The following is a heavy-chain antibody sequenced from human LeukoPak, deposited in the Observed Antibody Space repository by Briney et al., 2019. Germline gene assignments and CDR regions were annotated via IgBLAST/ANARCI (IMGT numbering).Heavy chain of an antibody. CDR1: GYTFTSYY. D-gene: IGHD1-26*01. J-gene: IGHJ6*03. CDR2: INPSGGST. CDR3: ARAKGPSRTKSRYIVGALYMDV. Sequence: ASVKVSCKASGYTFTSYYMHWVRQAPGQGLEWMGIINPSGGSTSYAQKFQGRVTMTRDMSTSTAYMELRSLRSDDTAVYYCARAKGPSRTKSRYIVGALYMDVWGKGTTVTVSS. V-gene: IGHV1-46*01.